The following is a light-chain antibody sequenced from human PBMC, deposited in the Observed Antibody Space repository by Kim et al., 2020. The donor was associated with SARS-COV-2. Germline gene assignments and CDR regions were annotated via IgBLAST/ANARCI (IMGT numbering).Light chain of an antibody. CDR1: RGRGGFYQ. V-gene: IGLV2-14*03. Sequence: GPVFPLPCSGIQRGRGGFYQGLGYQNPPGKSPKRMIYDVSNRPSGISNRFSGSKSGNTASLTISGLQAEDEADYYCSSYTSSSTLVFGTGTKVTVL. CDR2: DVS. J-gene: IGLJ1*01. CDR3: SSYTSSSTLV.